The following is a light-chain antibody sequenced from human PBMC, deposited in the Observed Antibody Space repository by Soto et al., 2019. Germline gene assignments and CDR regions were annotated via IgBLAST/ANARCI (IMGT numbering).Light chain of an antibody. CDR2: GAS. V-gene: IGKV3-20*01. Sequence: EIVLTQSPGTLSLSPGERATLSCRASQSVSGSSLAWYQQKPGQAPRLLIYGASSRATGIPDRFSGSGSGTDFTLTINRLEPEDCAVYYCQQYDSSPSSFTFGPGTKVDIK. CDR1: QSVSGSS. J-gene: IGKJ3*01. CDR3: QQYDSSPSSFT.